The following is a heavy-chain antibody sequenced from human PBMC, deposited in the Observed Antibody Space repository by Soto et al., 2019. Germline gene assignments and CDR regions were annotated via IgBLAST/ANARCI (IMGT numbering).Heavy chain of an antibody. V-gene: IGHV3-49*03. CDR3: TRDPGYCSSTSCYRAYWFDP. D-gene: IGHD2-2*02. Sequence: DLAVSWFSKTTGKGLEWVGFIRSKAYGGTTEYAASVKGRFTISRDDSKSIAYLQMNSLKTEDTAVYYCTRDPGYCSSTSCYRAYWFDPWGQGTLVTVSS. J-gene: IGHJ5*02. CDR1: DLA. CDR2: IRSKAYGGTT.